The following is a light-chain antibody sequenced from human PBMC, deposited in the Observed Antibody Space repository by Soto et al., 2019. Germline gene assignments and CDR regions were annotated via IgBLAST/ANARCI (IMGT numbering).Light chain of an antibody. CDR1: QSVNNH. Sequence: EKVMTQYPATLSVSPGERATLSCRASQSVNNHLAWYQQIPGRAPRLRIYEVSTRATGIPARASGGGSEAEFSLSNRRLNSGEVGNYFFLQYSDWPATVSRGTRRVI. CDR3: LQYSDWPAT. J-gene: IGKJ5*01. V-gene: IGKV3-15*01. CDR2: EVS.